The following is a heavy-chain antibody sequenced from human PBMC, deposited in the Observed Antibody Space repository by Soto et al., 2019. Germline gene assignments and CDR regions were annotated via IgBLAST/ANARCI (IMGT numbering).Heavy chain of an antibody. CDR3: AHKWDGYRGFKY. V-gene: IGHV2-5*02. CDR1: GFSLSTSGVG. Sequence: QITLKESGPTLVKPTQTLTLTCTFSGFSLSTSGVGVGWIRQPPGKALEWLALIYWDDDKRYSPSLKSSLTITKNTSKNQVVLTITNMDPVDTATYYCAHKWDGYRGFKYWGQGTLVTVSS. CDR2: IYWDDDK. J-gene: IGHJ4*02. D-gene: IGHD1-26*01.